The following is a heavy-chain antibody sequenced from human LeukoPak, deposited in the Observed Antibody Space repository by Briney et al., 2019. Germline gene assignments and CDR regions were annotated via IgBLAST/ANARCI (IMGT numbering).Heavy chain of an antibody. CDR2: IKPDGGVK. CDR1: GFTFSNYW. J-gene: IGHJ5*02. CDR3: VSQPAVIDLDL. D-gene: IGHD2-21*01. V-gene: IGHV3-7*01. Sequence: GGSLRLSCAASGFTFSNYWMTWVRQAPGKGLEWVANIKPDGGVKSYVDSVKGRFTISRDNARNSLYLQMHGLRVEDTAVYYCVSQPAVIDLDLWGQGSLVTVSS.